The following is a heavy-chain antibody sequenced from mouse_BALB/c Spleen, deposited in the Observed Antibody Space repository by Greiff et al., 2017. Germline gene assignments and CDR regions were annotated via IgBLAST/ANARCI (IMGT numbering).Heavy chain of an antibody. V-gene: IGHV1S137*01. CDR2: ISTYYGDA. D-gene: IGHD4-1*01. CDR3: AREGAGTWGFDY. Sequence: QVQLQQSGAELVRPGVSVKISCKGSGYTFTDYAMHWVKQSHAKSLEWIGVISTYYGDASYNQKFKGKATMTVDKSSSTAYMELARLTSEDSAIYYCAREGAGTWGFDYWGQGTTLTVSS. CDR1: GYTFTDYA. J-gene: IGHJ2*01.